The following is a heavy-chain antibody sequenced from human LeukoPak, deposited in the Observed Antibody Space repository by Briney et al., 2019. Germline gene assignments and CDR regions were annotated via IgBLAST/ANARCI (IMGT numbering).Heavy chain of an antibody. CDR3: ARVGTVTRPPYY. D-gene: IGHD4-11*01. CDR1: GFIFSAYG. Sequence: GRSLRLSCTASGFIFSAYGMHWVRQAPGKGLEWVAAISHDGSNEYFADSVKGRFTISRDNSKNTLHLQMNSLRAEDTAVYYCARVGTVTRPPYYWGQGTLVTVSS. J-gene: IGHJ4*02. V-gene: IGHV3-30*03. CDR2: ISHDGSNE.